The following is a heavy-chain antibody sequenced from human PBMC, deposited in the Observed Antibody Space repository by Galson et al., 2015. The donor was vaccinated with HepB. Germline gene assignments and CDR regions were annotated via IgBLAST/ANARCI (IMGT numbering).Heavy chain of an antibody. CDR1: GGTFSSYA. CDR3: ASYYYGSGSYYPFDY. V-gene: IGHV1-69*13. Sequence: SVKVSCKASGGTFSSYAISWVRQAPGQGLEWMGGIIPIFGTANYAQKFQGRVTITADESTSTAYMELSSLRSEDTAVYYCASYYYGSGSYYPFDYWGQGTLVTVSS. J-gene: IGHJ4*02. D-gene: IGHD3-10*01. CDR2: IIPIFGTA.